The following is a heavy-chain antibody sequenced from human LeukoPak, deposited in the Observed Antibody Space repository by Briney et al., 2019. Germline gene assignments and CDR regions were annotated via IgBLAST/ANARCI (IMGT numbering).Heavy chain of an antibody. V-gene: IGHV1-18*01. CDR1: GYTFTSYG. J-gene: IGHJ5*02. CDR2: ISAYNGNT. Sequence: ASVKVSCKASGYTFTSYGISWVRQAPGQGLEWMGWISAYNGNTNYAQKLQGRVTITTDTSTSTAYMELRSLRSDDTAVYYCARDNYYYGPQWFDPWGQGTLVTVSS. CDR3: ARDNYYYGPQWFDP. D-gene: IGHD3-10*01.